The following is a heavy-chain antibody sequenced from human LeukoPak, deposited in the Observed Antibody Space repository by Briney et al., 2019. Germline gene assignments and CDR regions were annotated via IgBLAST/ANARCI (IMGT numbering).Heavy chain of an antibody. Sequence: GGSLRLSCTASGITFSNYAMNWVRQAPGKGLEWVSIISGSGGSTIYADSVKGRFTISRDNAKNSLYLQMNSLRAEDTAVYYCARDEQQLPTIPDYWGQGTLVTVSS. V-gene: IGHV3-23*01. D-gene: IGHD6-13*01. CDR1: GITFSNYA. CDR3: ARDEQQLPTIPDY. J-gene: IGHJ4*02. CDR2: ISGSGGST.